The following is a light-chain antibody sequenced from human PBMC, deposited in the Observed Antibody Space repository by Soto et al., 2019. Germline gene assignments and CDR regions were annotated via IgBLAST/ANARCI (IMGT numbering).Light chain of an antibody. CDR2: GAS. CDR1: QSVSSNY. V-gene: IGKV3-20*01. J-gene: IGKJ5*01. Sequence: EIVLTQSPGTLSLSPGERATLACRASQSVSSNYLAWYQQKPGQAPRLLIYGASSRATGIPDRFSGSGSGTDFTLTISRLEPEDFAVYYGQQYNNWPPITVGQGTRREIK. CDR3: QQYNNWPPIT.